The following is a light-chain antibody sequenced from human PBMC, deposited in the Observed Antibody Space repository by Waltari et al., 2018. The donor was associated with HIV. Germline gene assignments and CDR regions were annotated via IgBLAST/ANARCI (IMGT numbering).Light chain of an antibody. J-gene: IGLJ2*01. CDR3: CSYAGSYTFE. CDR1: SSDVGGYNY. CDR2: EFS. V-gene: IGLV2-11*01. Sequence: QSALTQPRSVSGSPGQSVTISCTGTSSDVGGYNYVSWYQQYPGKAPKLMIYEFSKRPSGVPDRFSGSKSGNTASLTISGLQAEDEADYYCCSYAGSYTFEFGGGTKLTVL.